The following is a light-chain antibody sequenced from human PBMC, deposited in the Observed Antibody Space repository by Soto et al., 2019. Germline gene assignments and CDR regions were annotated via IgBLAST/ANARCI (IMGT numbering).Light chain of an antibody. CDR1: SSDVGGYNY. CDR3: CSYAGSYTWV. Sequence: QSVLTQPRSVSGSPGQSVTISCTGTSSDVGGYNYVSWYQQHPGKAPKLMIYDVSKRPSGVPDRFSGSKSGNTASLTISGLQAEDEADYYCCSYAGSYTWVFGGGTQLPVL. CDR2: DVS. V-gene: IGLV2-11*01. J-gene: IGLJ3*02.